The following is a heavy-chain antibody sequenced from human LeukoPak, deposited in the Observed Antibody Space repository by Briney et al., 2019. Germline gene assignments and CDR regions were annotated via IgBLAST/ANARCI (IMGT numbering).Heavy chain of an antibody. J-gene: IGHJ4*02. D-gene: IGHD1-1*01. CDR1: GFTFDDYA. V-gene: IGHV3-9*01. CDR2: ISWNSGSI. Sequence: PGGSLRLSWAASGFTFDDYAMHWVRQAPGKGLEWVSGISWNSGSIGYADSVKGRFTISRDNAKNSLYLQMNSLRAEDTALYYCARGDLDYYFDYWGQGTLVTVSS. CDR3: ARGDLDYYFDY.